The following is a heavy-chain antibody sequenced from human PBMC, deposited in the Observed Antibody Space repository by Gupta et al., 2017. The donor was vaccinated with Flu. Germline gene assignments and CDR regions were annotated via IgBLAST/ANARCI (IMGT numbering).Heavy chain of an antibody. V-gene: IGHV3-9*01. Sequence: EVQLVESGGGLVQPGRSMRLSCADSEFTFGDYALPWVRQAPGTGLEGVSGMSWNRGSSDDADSGQGRFTISRYNAKISLHLQMNSLIPDDTAMYYCAKDRRQAYGDYYYHYGMDVWCQGTTVTGSS. CDR2: MSWNRGSS. CDR3: AKDRRQAYGDYYYHYGMDV. J-gene: IGHJ6*02. D-gene: IGHD4-17*01. CDR1: EFTFGDYA.